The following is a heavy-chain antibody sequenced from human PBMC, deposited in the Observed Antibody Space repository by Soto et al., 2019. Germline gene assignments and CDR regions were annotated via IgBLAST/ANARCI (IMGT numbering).Heavy chain of an antibody. CDR1: GVTFSSYA. J-gene: IGHJ4*02. CDR3: AKHALTQLVTARIHFDY. Sequence: EVQLLESGGGLVQPGGSLRLSCAASGVTFSSYAMNWVRQAPGKGLEWVSALSASGGSTYYADSVKGRFTISRDNSKNTLYLQMNSLRAEDTAVYYCAKHALTQLVTARIHFDYWGLGTLVTVSS. D-gene: IGHD6-6*01. CDR2: LSASGGST. V-gene: IGHV3-23*01.